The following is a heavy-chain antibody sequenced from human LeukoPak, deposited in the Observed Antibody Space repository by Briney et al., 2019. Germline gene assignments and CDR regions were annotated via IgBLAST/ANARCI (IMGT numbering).Heavy chain of an antibody. J-gene: IGHJ4*02. V-gene: IGHV4-4*07. D-gene: IGHD3-10*01. CDR1: GGSLSSYY. CDR2: IYTSGST. Sequence: SETLSLTCTVSGGSLSSYYWSWLRQPAGKGLEWIGRIYTSGSTNSTPSLKSRVTISVDTAKNQFSLKLSSVTAADTAVYYCATTLYGSGSYWEYWGQGTLVTVSS. CDR3: ATTLYGSGSYWEY.